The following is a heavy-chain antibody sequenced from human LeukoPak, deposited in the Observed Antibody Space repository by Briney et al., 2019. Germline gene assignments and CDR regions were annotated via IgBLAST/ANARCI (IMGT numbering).Heavy chain of an antibody. V-gene: IGHV3-30*04. CDR3: ARDAEYYYDGSGYYY. J-gene: IGHJ4*02. CDR1: GFTFSSYA. CDR2: ISYDGSNK. Sequence: PGGSLRLSCAASGFTFSSYAMHWVRQAPGKGLEWVAVISYDGSNKYYADSVKGRFTISRDNSKNTLYLQMNSLRAEDTAVYYCARDAEYYYDGSGYYYWGQGTLVTVSS. D-gene: IGHD3-22*01.